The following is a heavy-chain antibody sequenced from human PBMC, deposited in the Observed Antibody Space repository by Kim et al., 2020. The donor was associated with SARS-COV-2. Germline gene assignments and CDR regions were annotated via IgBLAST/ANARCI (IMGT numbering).Heavy chain of an antibody. J-gene: IGHJ2*01. Sequence: YNPSLKSRVTISVDTSKNQFSLKLSSVTAADTAVYYCARRSSGYYRYFDLWGRGTLVTVSS. V-gene: IGHV4-31*02. CDR3: ARRSSGYYRYFDL. D-gene: IGHD3-22*01.